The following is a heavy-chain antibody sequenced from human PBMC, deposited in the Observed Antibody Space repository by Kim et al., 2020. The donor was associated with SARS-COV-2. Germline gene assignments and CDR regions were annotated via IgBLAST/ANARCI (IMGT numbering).Heavy chain of an antibody. CDR3: AKDLLQLAQGDY. D-gene: IGHD1-1*01. Sequence: YSADSVKGRFTISRDNSKNTLYLQMNSLRAEDTAVYYCAKDLLQLAQGDYWGQGTLVTVSS. J-gene: IGHJ4*02. V-gene: IGHV3-23*01.